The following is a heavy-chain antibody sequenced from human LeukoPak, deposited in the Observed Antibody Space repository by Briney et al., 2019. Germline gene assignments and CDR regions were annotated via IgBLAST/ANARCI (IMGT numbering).Heavy chain of an antibody. CDR2: INPIGGST. Sequence: ASEKVSCKASGYTFHRYYMHWVRQAAGQGLEGMGIINPIGGSTIYAQMSQGRVNMTRDTSTSTVYMELDSLRSEDTAVYYCARGDYDFWSGSDPWGQGTLVTVSS. D-gene: IGHD3-3*01. CDR1: GYTFHRYY. CDR3: ARGDYDFWSGSDP. V-gene: IGHV1-46*02. J-gene: IGHJ5*02.